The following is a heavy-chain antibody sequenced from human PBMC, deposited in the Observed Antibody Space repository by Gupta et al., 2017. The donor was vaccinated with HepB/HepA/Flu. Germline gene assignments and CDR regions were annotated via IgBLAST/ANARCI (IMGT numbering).Heavy chain of an antibody. Sequence: QVQLVESGGGVVQPGRSLRPSCAASGFNFRMYGMPWVRQAPGKGLEWVAVISFDGSNKYYADSVKGRFTISRDNSKNTLFLQMNSLRAEDTAVYYCAKLNPGYSYGPIDYWGQGTLVTVSS. V-gene: IGHV3-30*18. J-gene: IGHJ4*02. CDR3: AKLNPGYSYGPIDY. CDR1: GFNFRMYG. CDR2: ISFDGSNK. D-gene: IGHD5-18*01.